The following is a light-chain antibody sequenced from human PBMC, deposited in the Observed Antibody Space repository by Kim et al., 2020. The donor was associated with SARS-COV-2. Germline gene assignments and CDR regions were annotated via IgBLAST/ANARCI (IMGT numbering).Light chain of an antibody. J-gene: IGKJ4*01. CDR1: QSISSY. CDR2: AAS. CDR3: QQSYSTPLT. Sequence: DIQMTQSPSSLSASVGYRVTITCRASQSISSYLNWYQQKPGKAPKLLIYAASSLQSGVPSRFSGSGSGTDFTLTISSLQPEDFATYYCQQSYSTPLTFGGGTKVDIK. V-gene: IGKV1-39*01.